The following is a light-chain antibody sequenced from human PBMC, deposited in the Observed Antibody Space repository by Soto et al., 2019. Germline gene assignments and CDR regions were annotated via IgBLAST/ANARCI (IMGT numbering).Light chain of an antibody. CDR3: CSYAGSYTYV. CDR2: AVS. V-gene: IGLV2-11*01. J-gene: IGLJ1*01. CDR1: SRDVGGYNY. Sequence: SAVTQPRTVSGSTGQSVTISCTGTSRDVGGYNYVSWSQPHPAQAPNLMIYAVSKRPSALPDRFSGSTSGTTASLTLSGLQAEDEADYYCCSYAGSYTYVFGTGTKVTVL.